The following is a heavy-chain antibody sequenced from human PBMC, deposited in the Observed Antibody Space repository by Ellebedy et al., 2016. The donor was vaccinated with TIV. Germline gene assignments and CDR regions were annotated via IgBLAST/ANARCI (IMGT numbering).Heavy chain of an antibody. CDR1: DDSVSSDNY. CDR2: IYHSGST. Sequence: SETLSLXXTVFDDSVSSDNYWGCFRQSPGKGLEWIGSIYHSGSTHYNPSLKSRVTISVDTSKNQFSLKLNSVTAADTAVYYCARDYGTSGSYYYYYGMDVWGQGTTVTVS. D-gene: IGHD2-8*01. V-gene: IGHV4-38-2*02. J-gene: IGHJ6*02. CDR3: ARDYGTSGSYYYYYGMDV.